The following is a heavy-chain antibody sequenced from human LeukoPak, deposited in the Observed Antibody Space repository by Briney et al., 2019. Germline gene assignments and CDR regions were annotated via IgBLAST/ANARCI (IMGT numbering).Heavy chain of an antibody. CDR3: ARDCFKPQLVETDWFDP. CDR2: IWYDGSNK. CDR1: GFTFSSYG. D-gene: IGHD6-13*01. V-gene: IGHV3-33*01. J-gene: IGHJ5*02. Sequence: GGSLRLSCAASGFTFSSYGMHWVRQAPGKGLEWVAVIWYDGSNKYYADSVKGRFTISRDNSKSTLYLQMNSLRAEDTAVYYCARDCFKPQLVETDWFDPWGQGTLVTVSS.